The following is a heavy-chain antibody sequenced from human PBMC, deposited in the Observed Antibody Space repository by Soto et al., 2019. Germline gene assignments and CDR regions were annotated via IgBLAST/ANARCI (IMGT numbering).Heavy chain of an antibody. CDR3: AKGGSAALIAPSGRDNWFDP. J-gene: IGHJ5*02. CDR2: ITWDGGTI. Sequence: GGSLRLSCAASGFAFDDYVMHWVRQPPGRGLEWVSGITWDGGTIRYVDSVKGRFTISRDNAENSLYLQMNSLRPEDTAVYYCAKGGSAALIAPSGRDNWFDPWGQGTQVTVSS. D-gene: IGHD6-13*01. V-gene: IGHV3-9*01. CDR1: GFAFDDYV.